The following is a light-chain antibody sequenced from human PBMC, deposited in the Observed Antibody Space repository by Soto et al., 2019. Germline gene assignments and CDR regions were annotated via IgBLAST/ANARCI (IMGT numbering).Light chain of an antibody. Sequence: EILLAQSPATLSLSPGERATLSCKASQDVSIFLAWYQQKPGQAPRLLIHDASNRATGVPARFSGSGSGREFTLTITSLEPEDFAVYYCQQRSTWLYTFGQGTKLEV. CDR2: DAS. V-gene: IGKV3-11*02. J-gene: IGKJ2*01. CDR1: QDVSIF. CDR3: QQRSTWLYT.